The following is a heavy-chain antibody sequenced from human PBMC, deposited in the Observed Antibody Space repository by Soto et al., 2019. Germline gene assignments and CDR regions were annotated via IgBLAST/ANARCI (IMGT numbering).Heavy chain of an antibody. CDR1: GFTFSSYG. Sequence: GGSLRLSCAASGFTFSSYGMHWVRQAPGKGLEWVAFISHDGSNKYYADSMKGRISMSRDNSKSTVYLQMSSLRAEDTAVYYCTKRRNVLRFLEWSSGMEVWGQGTTVTVSS. CDR2: ISHDGSNK. J-gene: IGHJ6*02. CDR3: TKRRNVLRFLEWSSGMEV. V-gene: IGHV3-30*18. D-gene: IGHD3-3*01.